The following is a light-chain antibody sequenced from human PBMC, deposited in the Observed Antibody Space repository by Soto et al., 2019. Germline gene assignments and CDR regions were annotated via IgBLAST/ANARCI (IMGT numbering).Light chain of an antibody. CDR2: DVR. CDR3: ASYTSSTTHVV. J-gene: IGLJ2*01. V-gene: IGLV2-14*03. CDR1: SSDVGGYNY. Sequence: QSALTQPASVSGSPGQSITISCTGTSSDVGGYNYVSWYQHHPGKAPKLMIYDVRNRPSGVSNRFSGSKSGNTASLTISGLQAEGEADYYCASYTSSTTHVVFGGGTKVTVL.